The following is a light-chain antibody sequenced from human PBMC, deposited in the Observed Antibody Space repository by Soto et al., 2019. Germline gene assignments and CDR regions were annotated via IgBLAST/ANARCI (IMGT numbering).Light chain of an antibody. CDR1: QSISDS. J-gene: IGKJ4*01. CDR2: AAS. CDR3: QQSFSFPAT. V-gene: IGKV1-39*01. Sequence: DIQMTQSPSSLSVSVGDRVTITCRASQSISDSLNWYQHKPGTAPKLLIYAASSLQSGVPSRFSGGGSGTDFTLTISSLQPEDFVTYFCQQSFSFPATFGGGTKVEIK.